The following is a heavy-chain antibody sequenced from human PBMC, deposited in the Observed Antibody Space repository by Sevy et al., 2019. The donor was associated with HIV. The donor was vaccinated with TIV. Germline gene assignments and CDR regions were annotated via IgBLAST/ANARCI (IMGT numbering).Heavy chain of an antibody. D-gene: IGHD5-12*01. CDR3: ARDLHRDIVATIGDYYYYGMDV. J-gene: IGHJ6*02. Sequence: ASVKVSCKASGGTFSSYAISWVRQAPGQGLEWMGGIIPIFGTANYAQTFQGRVTITADESTSTAYMELSSLRSEDTAVYYCARDLHRDIVATIGDYYYYGMDVWGQGTTVTVSS. CDR2: IIPIFGTA. V-gene: IGHV1-69*13. CDR1: GGTFSSYA.